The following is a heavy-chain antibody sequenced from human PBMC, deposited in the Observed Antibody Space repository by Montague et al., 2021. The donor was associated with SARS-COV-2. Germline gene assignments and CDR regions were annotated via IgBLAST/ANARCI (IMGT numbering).Heavy chain of an antibody. D-gene: IGHD3-10*01. CDR1: EFTISANY. CDR2: LYSGGDT. Sequence: SLRLSCGASEFTISANYMNWVRQAPGKGLEWVSVLYSGGDTYYADSVKGRFTISRDNSKNTLYLQMNTLRADDTAVYYCTRGRGYTAPIDDWGQGTLVTVSS. V-gene: IGHV3-53*01. J-gene: IGHJ4*02. CDR3: TRGRGYTAPIDD.